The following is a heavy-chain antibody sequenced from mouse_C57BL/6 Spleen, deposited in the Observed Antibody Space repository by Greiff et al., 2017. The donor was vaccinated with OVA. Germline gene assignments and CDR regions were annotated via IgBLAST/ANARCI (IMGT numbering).Heavy chain of an antibody. D-gene: IGHD1-1*01. V-gene: IGHV3-6*01. Sequence: VQLKESGPGLVKPSQSLSLTCSVTGYSITSGYYWNWIRQFPGNKLEWMGYISYDGSNNYNPSLKNRISITRDTSKNQFFLKLNSVTTEDTATYYCAREGGLLRGFAYWGQGTLVTVSA. CDR1: GYSITSGYY. CDR2: ISYDGSN. CDR3: AREGGLLRGFAY. J-gene: IGHJ3*01.